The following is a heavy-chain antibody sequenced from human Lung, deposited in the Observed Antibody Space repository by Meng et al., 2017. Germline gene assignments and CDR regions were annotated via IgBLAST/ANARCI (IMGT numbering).Heavy chain of an antibody. J-gene: IGHJ4*02. V-gene: IGHV3-33*01. Sequence: QVQLVGSGGGVVQAGQSLRVYCDASGFSFRSYGMHWVRQAPGKGLEWVAVIWNDGSNQYYADSVKGRFSISRDNSKNTLFLQMNSLRAEDTAMYFCARDERATQFEYWGQGTLVTVSS. CDR1: GFSFRSYG. CDR2: IWNDGSNQ. CDR3: ARDERATQFEY.